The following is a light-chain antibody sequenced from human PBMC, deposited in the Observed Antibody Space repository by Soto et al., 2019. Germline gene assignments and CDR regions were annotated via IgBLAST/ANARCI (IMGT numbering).Light chain of an antibody. J-gene: IGLJ1*01. CDR3: SSYTSSSFYV. CDR2: EVS. V-gene: IGLV2-14*01. CDR1: SSDVGGYNY. Sequence: QPALTQPASVSGSPGQSITISCTGTSSDVGGYNYVSWYQQHPGKAPKLMIYEVSNRPSGVSNRFSGSESGNTASLTISGLQAEDEADYYCSSYTSSSFYVFGTGTKVTVL.